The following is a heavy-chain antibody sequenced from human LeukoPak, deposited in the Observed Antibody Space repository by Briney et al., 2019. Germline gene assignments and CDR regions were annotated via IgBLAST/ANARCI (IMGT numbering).Heavy chain of an antibody. CDR3: TTRYCSGGRCDY. V-gene: IGHV3-15*01. D-gene: IGHD2-15*01. J-gene: IGHJ4*02. CDR2: IKSKTDGGTT. Sequence: PEGSLRLSCAASGFTFSNAWMSWVRQAPGKGLEWVGRIKSKTDGGTTDYAAPVKGRFTISRDDSKTTLYLQMNSLKTEDTAVYYCTTRYCSGGRCDYWGQGTLVTVSS. CDR1: GFTFSNAW.